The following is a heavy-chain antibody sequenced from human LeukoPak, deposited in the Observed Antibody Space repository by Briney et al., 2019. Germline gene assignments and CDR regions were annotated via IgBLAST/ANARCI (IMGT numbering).Heavy chain of an antibody. Sequence: GGSLRLSCAASGFTFSSYSMTWVRQAPGKGLEWVSYISSSSNYIYYADSVKGRFTFSRDNAKKSLYLQMNSLRAEDTAVYYCARVGIYSEYNYGFDYWGQGTLVTVSS. V-gene: IGHV3-21*01. CDR2: ISSSSNYI. CDR1: GFTFSSYS. D-gene: IGHD5-18*01. CDR3: ARVGIYSEYNYGFDY. J-gene: IGHJ4*02.